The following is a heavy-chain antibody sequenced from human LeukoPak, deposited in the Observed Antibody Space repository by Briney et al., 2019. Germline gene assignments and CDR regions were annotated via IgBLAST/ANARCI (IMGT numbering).Heavy chain of an antibody. J-gene: IGHJ6*03. CDR3: ARVRRWSGQAGVYYYMDV. D-gene: IGHD3-10*01. CDR2: IVTSGNT. Sequence: SETLSLTCTVSGGSISTFYWTWIRQPAGKGLEWIGRIVTSGNTNYNPSLKSRVTLSVDTSKNHFSLNLSSLTAADTAVYYCARVRRWSGQAGVYYYMDVWGKGTTVTISS. V-gene: IGHV4-4*07. CDR1: GGSISTFY.